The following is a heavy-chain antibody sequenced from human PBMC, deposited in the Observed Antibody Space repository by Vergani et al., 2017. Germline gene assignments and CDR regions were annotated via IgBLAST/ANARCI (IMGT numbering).Heavy chain of an antibody. CDR2: IKSDGRT. D-gene: IGHD2-15*01. CDR3: TRSECSGTTCYGHYFDL. J-gene: IGHJ4*01. V-gene: IGHV3-66*02. Sequence: VELLESGGGLAQPGGSLRVSCSASGFRVTTYYMSWVRQAPGKGLEWVSVIKSDGRTSYAASERGRFTISRKTSRNAVYLQMNILRVEDTGVYYCTRSECSGTTCYGHYFDLWGHGILVTVAS. CDR1: GFRVTTYY.